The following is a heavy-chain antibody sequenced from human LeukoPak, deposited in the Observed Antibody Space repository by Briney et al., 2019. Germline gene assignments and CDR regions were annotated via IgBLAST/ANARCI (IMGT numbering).Heavy chain of an antibody. CDR3: ARVVVAATRWFDP. CDR2: IYYSGST. CDR1: GGSISSSSYY. V-gene: IGHV4-39*07. D-gene: IGHD2-15*01. Sequence: SETLSLTCTVSGGSISSSSYYWGWIRQPPGKGLEWIGSIYYSGSTYYNPSLKSRVTISVDTSKNQFSLKLSSVTAADTAVYYCARVVVAATRWFDPWGQGTLVTVSP. J-gene: IGHJ5*02.